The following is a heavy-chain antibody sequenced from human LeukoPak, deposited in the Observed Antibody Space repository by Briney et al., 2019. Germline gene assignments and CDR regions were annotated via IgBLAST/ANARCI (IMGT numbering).Heavy chain of an antibody. CDR2: IAYDGSNK. V-gene: IGHV3-30-3*01. J-gene: IGHJ3*02. D-gene: IGHD6-13*01. CDR1: GFTFSSYA. CDR3: ARGAAAGTWTSYI. Sequence: GGSLRLSCAASGFTFSSYAMHWVRQAPGKGLEWVAVIAYDGSNKYYADSVKGRFTISRDNSKNTLYLQMNSLRAEDTAVYYCARGAAAGTWTSYIWGQGTMVTVSS.